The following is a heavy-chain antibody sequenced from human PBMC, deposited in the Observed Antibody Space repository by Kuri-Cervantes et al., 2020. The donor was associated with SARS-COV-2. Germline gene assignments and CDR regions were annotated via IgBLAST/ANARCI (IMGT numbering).Heavy chain of an antibody. CDR3: ARWGGQPDSSGPNEL. Sequence: SETLSLTCAVYGGSFSAYYWSWIRQPPGKGLEWIGEIYHSGSTNYNPSLKSRVTISVDKSKNQFSLKLSSVTAADTAVYYCARWGGQPDSSGPNELWGQGTLVTVSS. J-gene: IGHJ4*02. CDR1: GGSFSAYY. D-gene: IGHD3-22*01. CDR2: IYHSGST. V-gene: IGHV4-34*01.